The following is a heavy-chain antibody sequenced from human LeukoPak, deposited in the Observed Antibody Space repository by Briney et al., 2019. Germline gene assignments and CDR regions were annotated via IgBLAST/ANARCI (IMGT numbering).Heavy chain of an antibody. CDR1: GGSISSYY. D-gene: IGHD3-10*01. CDR2: IYASGNT. Sequence: PSETLSLTCTVSGGSISSYYWSWVRQPAGKGLEWIGRIYASGNTNYNPSLKSRVTISVDTSKNQFSLKLSSMTAADTAVYYCASDGYYYGSGSYRYFDYWGQGTLVTVSS. V-gene: IGHV4-4*07. J-gene: IGHJ4*02. CDR3: ASDGYYYGSGSYRYFDY.